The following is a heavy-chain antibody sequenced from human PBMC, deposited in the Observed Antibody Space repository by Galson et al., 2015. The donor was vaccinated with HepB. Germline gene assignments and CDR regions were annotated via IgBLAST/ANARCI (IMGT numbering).Heavy chain of an antibody. V-gene: IGHV3-74*01. Sequence: RLSCAASGFPFSTSYMHWVRQDPGKGLVWVSRMNSDGSDTTYADSVKGRFTISRDNVKNTLFLQMNSLRVEDTAVYYCARSIYSDSRFDFWGQGTLLTVSS. CDR2: MNSDGSDT. D-gene: IGHD4-11*01. J-gene: IGHJ4*02. CDR1: GFPFSTSY. CDR3: ARSIYSDSRFDF.